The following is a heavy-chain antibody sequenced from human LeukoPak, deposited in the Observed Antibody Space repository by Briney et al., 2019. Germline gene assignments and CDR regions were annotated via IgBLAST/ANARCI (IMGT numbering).Heavy chain of an antibody. Sequence: SETLSLTCTVSGGSISSYYWSWLRQPPGKGLEWIGYIYYSGSTNYNPSLKSRVTISVDTSKNQFSLKLSSVTAADTAVYYCARDRGSQPFIDYWGQGTLVTVSS. V-gene: IGHV4-59*01. D-gene: IGHD1-26*01. CDR2: IYYSGST. J-gene: IGHJ4*02. CDR1: GGSISSYY. CDR3: ARDRGSQPFIDY.